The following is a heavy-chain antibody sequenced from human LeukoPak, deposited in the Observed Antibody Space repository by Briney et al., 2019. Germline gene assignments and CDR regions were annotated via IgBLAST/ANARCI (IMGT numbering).Heavy chain of an antibody. CDR1: GITFSSYA. Sequence: GGSLRLSCAASGITFSSYAMSWVRQAPGKGLEWVSAISGSGGSTYYADSVKGRFTISRDNSKNTLYLQMNSLRAEDTAVYYCAKDARTDYCSGGSCYRIDGFDPWGQGTLVTVSS. V-gene: IGHV3-23*01. CDR3: AKDARTDYCSGGSCYRIDGFDP. D-gene: IGHD2-15*01. CDR2: ISGSGGST. J-gene: IGHJ5*02.